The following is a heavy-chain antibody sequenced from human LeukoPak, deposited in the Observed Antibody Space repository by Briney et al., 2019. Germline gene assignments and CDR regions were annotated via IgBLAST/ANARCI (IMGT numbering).Heavy chain of an antibody. CDR2: ISYDGSNK. CDR3: AKGREHYYYDSSGYSSDAFDI. D-gene: IGHD3-22*01. J-gene: IGHJ3*02. V-gene: IGHV3-30*18. CDR1: GFTFSNYG. Sequence: GGSLRLSCAASGFTFSNYGMHWVRQAPGRGLEWVALISYDGSNKDYADSVKGRFTISRDSSKNTPYVQMNSLRAEDTAVYYCAKGREHYYYDSSGYSSDAFDIWGQGTMVTVSS.